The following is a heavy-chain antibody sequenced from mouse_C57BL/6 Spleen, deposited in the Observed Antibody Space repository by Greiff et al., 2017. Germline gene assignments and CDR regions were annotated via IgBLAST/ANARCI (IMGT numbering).Heavy chain of an antibody. D-gene: IGHD2-4*01. V-gene: IGHV1-82*01. CDR1: GYAFSSSW. CDR3: ARYRGYDYNFYAMDY. J-gene: IGHJ4*01. Sequence: VQLQQSGPELVKPGASVKISCKASGYAFSSSWLNWVKQRPGKGLEWIGRIYTGDGDTHYNGKFKGKAPLTADKSSSTAYMQLSSLTSEYSAVYFCARYRGYDYNFYAMDYWGQGTSVTVSS. CDR2: IYTGDGDT.